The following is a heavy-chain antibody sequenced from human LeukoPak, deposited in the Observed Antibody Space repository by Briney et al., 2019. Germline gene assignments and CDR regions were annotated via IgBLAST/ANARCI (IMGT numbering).Heavy chain of an antibody. D-gene: IGHD1-26*01. J-gene: IGHJ4*02. Sequence: GGSLRLSCAASGFTFSSYGMHWVHQAPGKGLEWVAVISYDGSNKYYADSVKGRFTISRDNSKNTLYLQMNSLRAEDTAVYYCAKDPESGGSYGYYFDYWGQGTLVTVSS. V-gene: IGHV3-30*18. CDR1: GFTFSSYG. CDR2: ISYDGSNK. CDR3: AKDPESGGSYGYYFDY.